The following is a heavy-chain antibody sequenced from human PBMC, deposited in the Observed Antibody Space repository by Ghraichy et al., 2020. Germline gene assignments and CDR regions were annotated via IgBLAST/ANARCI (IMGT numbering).Heavy chain of an antibody. J-gene: IGHJ4*02. CDR2: ISGSGGST. CDR3: AKLATYYDYVWGSYPKNYYFDY. Sequence: GGSLRLSCAASGFTFSSYAMSWVRQAPGKGLEWVSAISGSGGSTYYADSVKGRFTISRDNSKNTLYLQMNSLRAEDTAVYYCAKLATYYDYVWGSYPKNYYFDYWGQGTLVTVSS. D-gene: IGHD3-16*02. V-gene: IGHV3-23*01. CDR1: GFTFSSYA.